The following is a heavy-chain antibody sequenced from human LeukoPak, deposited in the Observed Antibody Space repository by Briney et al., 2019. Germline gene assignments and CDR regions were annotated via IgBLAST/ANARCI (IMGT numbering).Heavy chain of an antibody. D-gene: IGHD3-10*01. Sequence: GGSLRLSCAASGFTFSDYYMSWIRQAPGKGLEWVSYIGSSGNTIYYADSVKGRFTISGDNAKNSLYLQMNSLRAEDTAVYYCARGLDNLGYCFDPWGQGTLVTVSS. CDR1: GFTFSDYY. V-gene: IGHV3-11*01. CDR2: IGSSGNTI. J-gene: IGHJ5*02. CDR3: ARGLDNLGYCFDP.